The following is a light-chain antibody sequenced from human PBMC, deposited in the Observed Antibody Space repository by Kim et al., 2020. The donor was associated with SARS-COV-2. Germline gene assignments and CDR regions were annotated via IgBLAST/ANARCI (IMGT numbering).Light chain of an antibody. CDR2: YAY. Sequence: VTPKEKVTSTCRASQSIGSSLHWYQQKPGQSPKLLIKYAYQALSGVPSRFSGSQSGTDFTLTINSLEAEDAATYYCHQSSNLPWSFGQGTKLEI. J-gene: IGKJ2*04. CDR1: QSIGSS. CDR3: HQSSNLPWS. V-gene: IGKV6-21*01.